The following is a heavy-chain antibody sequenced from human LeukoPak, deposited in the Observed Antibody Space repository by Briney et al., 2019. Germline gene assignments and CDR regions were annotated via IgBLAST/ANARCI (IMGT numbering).Heavy chain of an antibody. CDR3: ARDPGSHNSSGWYDY. Sequence: GGSLRLSCAASGFTFSTYAMSWVRQAPGKGLEWVSGISGSSGTTNYADSVKGRFTISRDNAKNSLYLQMNSLRAEDTAVYYCARDPGSHNSSGWYDYWGQGTLVTVSS. D-gene: IGHD6-19*01. J-gene: IGHJ4*02. CDR2: ISGSSGTT. V-gene: IGHV3-23*01. CDR1: GFTFSTYA.